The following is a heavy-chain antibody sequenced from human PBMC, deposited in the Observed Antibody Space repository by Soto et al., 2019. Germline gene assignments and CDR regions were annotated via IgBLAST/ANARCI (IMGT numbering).Heavy chain of an antibody. V-gene: IGHV1-18*04. CDR2: ISGYSGNA. CDR3: AKRTSGTTWGESDY. Sequence: GASVKVSCKTSGYIFSHYGINWVRQAPGQGLEWMGWISGYSGNANLAQKFQGRVTMTTDKSTRTAYMELRRLRSDDTAVYYCAKRTSGTTWGESDYWGQGTLVTVSS. CDR1: GYIFSHYG. D-gene: IGHD4-17*01. J-gene: IGHJ4*02.